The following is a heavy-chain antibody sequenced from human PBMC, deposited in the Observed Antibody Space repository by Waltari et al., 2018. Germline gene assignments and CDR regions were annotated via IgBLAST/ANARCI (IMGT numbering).Heavy chain of an antibody. CDR3: ARGSRLPFFDW. V-gene: IGHV1-3*03. CDR2: INVGNGDT. Sequence: QVQLVQSGTEVKKPGATVKVSCKTSGYTFISYSMHWVRQAPGPRPEWMGWINVGNGDTKYSQEFQGRVTITSDTFARTTYMELRSLRSEDMAVYFCARGSRLPFFDWWGQGTLVSVSS. J-gene: IGHJ4*02. D-gene: IGHD4-17*01. CDR1: GYTFISYS.